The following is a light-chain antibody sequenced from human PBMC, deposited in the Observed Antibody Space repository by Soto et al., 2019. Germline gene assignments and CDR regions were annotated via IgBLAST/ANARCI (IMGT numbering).Light chain of an antibody. CDR3: SSYTSSSTDV. Sequence: QSALTQPASVSGSPGQSITISCTGTSSDVGGYNYVSWYQQHPGKAPKIMIYEVSNRPSGVSNRFSGSKSGNTASLTISGLQAEDEADYYCSSYTSSSTDVFGTGTNVTVL. J-gene: IGLJ1*01. CDR1: SSDVGGYNY. CDR2: EVS. V-gene: IGLV2-14*01.